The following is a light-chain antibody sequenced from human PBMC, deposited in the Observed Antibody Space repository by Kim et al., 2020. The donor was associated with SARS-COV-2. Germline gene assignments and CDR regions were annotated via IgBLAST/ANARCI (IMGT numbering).Light chain of an antibody. V-gene: IGLV6-57*03. CDR2: EDD. Sequence: GKTVTISCTRSSGSIASNYVQWSQQRPGSAPSTVIYEDDQRPSGVPDRFSGSIDSSSNAASLTISGLKTEDEADYYCQSYDSSNVVFGGGTKLTVL. CDR3: QSYDSSNVV. J-gene: IGLJ3*02. CDR1: SGSIASNY.